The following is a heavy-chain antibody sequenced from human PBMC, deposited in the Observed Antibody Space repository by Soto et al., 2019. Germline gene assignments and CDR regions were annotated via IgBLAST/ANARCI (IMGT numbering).Heavy chain of an antibody. D-gene: IGHD2-15*01. CDR2: INSDGTTT. CDR1: GFTFRGYW. CDR3: THCRGESCHRGYFGMDV. Sequence: GGSLRLSCGGSGFTFRGYWMHWVRQSPGKGLVWVSRINSDGTTTAYADSVKGRFTISRDNSKNTLFLQMTSLRADDTAVYYCTHCRGESCHRGYFGMDVWGQGTTVTVSS. V-gene: IGHV3-74*01. J-gene: IGHJ6*02.